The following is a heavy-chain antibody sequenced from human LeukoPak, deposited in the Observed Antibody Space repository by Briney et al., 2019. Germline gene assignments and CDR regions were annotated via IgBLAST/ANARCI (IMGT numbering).Heavy chain of an antibody. D-gene: IGHD3-22*01. CDR2: INAGNGNT. V-gene: IGHV1-3*01. J-gene: IGHJ4*02. Sequence: ASVKASCKASGYTFTSYAMNWVRQAPGQRLEWMGWINAGNGNTKYSQKFQGRVTITRDTSASTAYMELSSLRSEDTAVYYCASSSWGVYDSSGYYYSDYWGQGTLVTVSS. CDR1: GYTFTSYA. CDR3: ASSSWGVYDSSGYYYSDY.